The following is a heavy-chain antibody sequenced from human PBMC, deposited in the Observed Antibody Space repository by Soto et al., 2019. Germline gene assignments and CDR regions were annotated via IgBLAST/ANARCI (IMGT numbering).Heavy chain of an antibody. J-gene: IGHJ6*02. Sequence: GGSLRLSCAASGFTFSSYGMHWVRQAPGKGLEWVAVIWYDGSNKYYADSVKGRFTISRDNSKNTLYLQMNSLRAEDTAVYYCARDMVRGATLYYYYGMDVWGQGTTVTVSS. D-gene: IGHD3-10*01. CDR3: ARDMVRGATLYYYYGMDV. V-gene: IGHV3-33*01. CDR2: IWYDGSNK. CDR1: GFTFSSYG.